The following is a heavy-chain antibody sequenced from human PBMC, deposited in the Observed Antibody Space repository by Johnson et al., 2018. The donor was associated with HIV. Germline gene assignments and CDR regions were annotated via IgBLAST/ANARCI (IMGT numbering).Heavy chain of an antibody. CDR1: GFTFSSYW. J-gene: IGHJ3*02. V-gene: IGHV3-30-3*01. D-gene: IGHD6-13*01. CDR3: ARDHSSSWYRGFGGAFDI. Sequence: QVQLVESGGGLVQPGGSLRLSCAASGFTFSSYWMHWVRQVPGKGLEWVAVISYDGSNKYYADSVKGRFTISRDNAKNSLYLQMNSLRAEDTAVYYCARDHSSSWYRGFGGAFDIWGQGTMVTVSS. CDR2: ISYDGSNK.